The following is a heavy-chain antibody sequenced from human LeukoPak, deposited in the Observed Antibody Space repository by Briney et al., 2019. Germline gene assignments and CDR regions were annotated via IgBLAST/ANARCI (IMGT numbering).Heavy chain of an antibody. Sequence: KPSETLSLTCTVSGGSISSSSYYWGWIRQPPGKGLEWIGSIYYSGSTYYNPSLKSRVTISVDTSKNQFSLKLSSVTAADTAVYYCARAERPYNWFDPWGQGTLVTVSS. CDR2: IYYSGST. CDR1: GGSISSSSYY. J-gene: IGHJ5*02. D-gene: IGHD1-1*01. CDR3: ARAERPYNWFDP. V-gene: IGHV4-39*07.